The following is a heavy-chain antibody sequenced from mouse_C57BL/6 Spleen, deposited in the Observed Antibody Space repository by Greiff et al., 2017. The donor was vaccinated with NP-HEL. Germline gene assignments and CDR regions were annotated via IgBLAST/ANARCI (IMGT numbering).Heavy chain of an antibody. D-gene: IGHD1-1*01. Sequence: VKLMQPGAELVKPGASVKMSCKASGYTFTSYWITWVKQRPGQGLEWIGDIYPGSGSTNYNEKFKSKATLTVDTSSSTAYMQLSSLTSEDSAVYYCARSDYGSSYGYFDVWGTGTTVTVSS. CDR3: ARSDYGSSYGYFDV. CDR1: GYTFTSYW. CDR2: IYPGSGST. J-gene: IGHJ1*03. V-gene: IGHV1-55*01.